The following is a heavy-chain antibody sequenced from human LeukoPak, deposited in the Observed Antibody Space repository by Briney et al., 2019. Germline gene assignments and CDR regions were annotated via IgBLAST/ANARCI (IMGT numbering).Heavy chain of an antibody. Sequence: PGGSLRLSCAASGFTFSSYGMHWVRQAPGKGLECVAFIRSDGNNKYYPDSVKGRFTISRDNTKNTLYLQMNSLRAEDTAVYYCAKDFPYATLTLDAFDVWGQGILVTVSS. J-gene: IGHJ3*01. V-gene: IGHV3-30*02. CDR3: AKDFPYATLTLDAFDV. CDR2: IRSDGNNK. CDR1: GFTFSSYG. D-gene: IGHD3-9*01.